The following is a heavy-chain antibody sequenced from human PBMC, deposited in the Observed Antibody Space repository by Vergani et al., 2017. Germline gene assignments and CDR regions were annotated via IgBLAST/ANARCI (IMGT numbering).Heavy chain of an antibody. D-gene: IGHD6-13*01. V-gene: IGHV1-69*01. CDR1: GGTFSSYA. CDR3: SVDVVAAAGPTSYYYGMDV. CDR2: IIPIFGTA. J-gene: IGHJ6*02. Sequence: QVQLVQSGAEVKKPGSSVKVSCKASGGTFSSYAISWVRQAPGQGLEWMGGIIPIFGTANYAQKFQGRVTITADVSTSTAYMELSRLRSEDTAVCYCSVDVVAAAGPTSYYYGMDVWGQGTTVTVSS.